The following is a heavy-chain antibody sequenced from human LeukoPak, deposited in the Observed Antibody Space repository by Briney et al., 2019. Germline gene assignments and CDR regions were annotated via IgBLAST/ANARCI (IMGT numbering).Heavy chain of an antibody. D-gene: IGHD3-22*01. CDR2: IYHSGST. J-gene: IGHJ4*02. CDR3: AKDLLVNDY. V-gene: IGHV4-38-2*02. CDR1: GYSISSGYY. Sequence: PSETLSLTCAVSGYSISSGYYWGWIRQPPGKGLEWIGSIYHSGSTYYNPSLKSRITISVDTSKNQFSLKLSSVTAADTAVYYCAKDLLVNDYWGQGTLVTVSS.